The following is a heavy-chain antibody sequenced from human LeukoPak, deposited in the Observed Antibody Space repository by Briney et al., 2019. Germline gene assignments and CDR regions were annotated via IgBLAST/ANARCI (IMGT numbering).Heavy chain of an antibody. J-gene: IGHJ4*02. CDR3: ARSGYSSSLLDY. CDR1: GFTFSSYW. D-gene: IGHD6-13*01. CDR2: IKQDGSEK. Sequence: PGGSLRLSCVASGFTFSSYWMSWVRQAPGKGLEWVANIKQDGSEKYYVDSVKGRFTISRDNAKNSLYLQMNSLRAEDTAVYYCARSGYSSSLLDYWGQGTLVTVSS. V-gene: IGHV3-7*01.